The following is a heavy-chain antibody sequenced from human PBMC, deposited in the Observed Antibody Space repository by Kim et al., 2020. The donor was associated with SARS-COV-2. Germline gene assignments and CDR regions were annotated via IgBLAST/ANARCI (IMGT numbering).Heavy chain of an antibody. J-gene: IGHJ4*02. Sequence: ENDYVGSVSGRFTISRDNAKNSLYLQVNSLRADDTAVYYCARDLRGGHFDYWGQGTLVTVSS. CDR3: ARDLRGGHFDY. CDR2: EN. V-gene: IGHV3-7*01. D-gene: IGHD3-10*01.